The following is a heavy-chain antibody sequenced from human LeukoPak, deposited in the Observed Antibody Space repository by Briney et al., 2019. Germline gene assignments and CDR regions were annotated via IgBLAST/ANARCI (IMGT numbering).Heavy chain of an antibody. V-gene: IGHV3-53*01. CDR2: TYSNGRT. CDR1: GFTVSSNY. CDR3: ATIIGEVGDPRYFDY. J-gene: IGHJ4*02. D-gene: IGHD1-26*01. Sequence: GGSLRLSCAASGFTVSSNYMSWVRQAPGKGLEWVSVTYSNGRTYYADSVKGRFTISRDNAENSLYLQMNSLRIEDTAIYYFATIIGEVGDPRYFDYWGRGPLVTVSS.